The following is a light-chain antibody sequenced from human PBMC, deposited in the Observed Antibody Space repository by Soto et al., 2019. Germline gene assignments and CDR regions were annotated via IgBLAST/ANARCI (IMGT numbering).Light chain of an antibody. J-gene: IGLJ1*01. Sequence: QSALTQPASVSGSPGQSITISCTGTSSDVGGYNSVSWYQHHPGKAPKLMIFDVSDRPSGVSSRFSGSKSGNTASLTISGLQAEDEADYYCSSYTTCSTPHYVFGPGTKVTVL. CDR3: SSYTTCSTPHYV. CDR2: DVS. V-gene: IGLV2-14*03. CDR1: SSDVGGYNS.